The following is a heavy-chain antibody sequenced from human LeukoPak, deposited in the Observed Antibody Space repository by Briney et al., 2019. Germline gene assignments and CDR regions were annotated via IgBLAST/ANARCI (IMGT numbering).Heavy chain of an antibody. Sequence: GASVQVSCKASGGTFSSYAISWVRQAPGQGLEWMGGIIPIFGTANYAQKFQGRVTITTDESTSTAYMELSSLRSEDTAVYYCARVRGVLRFLEWLEPQYNWFDPWGQGTLVTVSS. J-gene: IGHJ5*02. V-gene: IGHV1-69*05. CDR3: ARVRGVLRFLEWLEPQYNWFDP. CDR2: IIPIFGTA. D-gene: IGHD3-3*01. CDR1: GGTFSSYA.